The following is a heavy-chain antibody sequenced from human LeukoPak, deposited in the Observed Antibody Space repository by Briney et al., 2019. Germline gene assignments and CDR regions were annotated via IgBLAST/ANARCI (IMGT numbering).Heavy chain of an antibody. V-gene: IGHV1-3*03. D-gene: IGHD3-10*01. Sequence: GASVKVSCTASGYTFTSYVMHLVRQAPGQKREWMGCINDGNVNTKYSQELQGRVTITRDTAASTAYMELSSLRSEDMAVYYCARGAKFRSYGSGTYYTSLPFDPWGPGTLVTVSS. CDR2: INDGNVNT. J-gene: IGHJ5*02. CDR1: GYTFTSYV. CDR3: ARGAKFRSYGSGTYYTSLPFDP.